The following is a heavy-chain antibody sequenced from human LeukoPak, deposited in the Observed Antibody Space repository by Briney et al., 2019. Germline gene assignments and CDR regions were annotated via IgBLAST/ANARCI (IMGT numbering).Heavy chain of an antibody. CDR2: IYHSGST. CDR3: ARVFWSGYSYFDY. J-gene: IGHJ4*02. D-gene: IGHD3-3*01. Sequence: KPSETLSLTCTVSDYSINSGYYWDWIRQPPGKGLEWIGSIYHSGSTYYNPSLKSRVTISVDTSKNQFSLKLSSVTAADTAVYYCARVFWSGYSYFDYWGQGTLVTVSS. CDR1: DYSINSGYY. V-gene: IGHV4-38-2*02.